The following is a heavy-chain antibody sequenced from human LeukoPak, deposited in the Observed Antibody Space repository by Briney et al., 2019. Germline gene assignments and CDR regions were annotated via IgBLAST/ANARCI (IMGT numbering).Heavy chain of an antibody. Sequence: PGTSLILSCAACVFTFSTYGMHWLRHARDKGVECVAVLSFDRSNKYYADSVKRRSTISTDNSNNTLYLDMNSLRAEDTAVYYCAQVRPSTGYYSYFDYWGQGTLVTVSS. CDR2: LSFDRSNK. CDR1: VFTFSTYG. CDR3: AQVRPSTGYYSYFDY. D-gene: IGHD3-22*01. V-gene: IGHV3-30*18. J-gene: IGHJ4*02.